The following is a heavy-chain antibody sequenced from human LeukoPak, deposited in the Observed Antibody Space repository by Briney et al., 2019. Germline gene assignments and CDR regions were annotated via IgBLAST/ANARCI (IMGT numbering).Heavy chain of an antibody. V-gene: IGHV4-39*01. CDR2: IYDSGST. CDR1: GVSIRSSYYY. J-gene: IGHJ5*02. CDR3: ARHYTEGATMVRGVILYWFDP. D-gene: IGHD3-10*01. Sequence: DPSETLSLTCTVSGVSIRSSYYYWGWIRQPPGKGLEWIGSIYDSGSTYYNPSLKSRVTISVDTSKNQFSLKLSSVTAADTAVYYCARHYTEGATMVRGVILYWFDPWGQGTLVTVSS.